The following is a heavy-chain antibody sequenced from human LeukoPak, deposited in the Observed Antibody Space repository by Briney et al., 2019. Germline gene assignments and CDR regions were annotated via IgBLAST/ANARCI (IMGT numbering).Heavy chain of an antibody. CDR2: IIPIFGTA. V-gene: IGHV1-69*01. J-gene: IGHJ4*02. CDR3: ARADLHYGSGTDFDY. CDR1: GGTFSSYA. D-gene: IGHD3-10*01. Sequence: SVKVSCKASGGTFSSYAISWVRQAPGQGLEWMGGIIPIFGTANYAQKFQGRVTITADESTSTAYMELSSLRSEDTAVYYCARADLHYGSGTDFDYWGQGTLVTVSS.